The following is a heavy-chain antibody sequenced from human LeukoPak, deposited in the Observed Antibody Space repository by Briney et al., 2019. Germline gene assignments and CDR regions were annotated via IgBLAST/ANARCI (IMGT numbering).Heavy chain of an antibody. Sequence: GGSLRLSCAASGFTFSSYEMNWVRQAPGKGLEWVSYISSSGSTIYYADSVKGRFTISRDNAKNSLYLQMNSLRAEDTAVYYCARDGDWDSSGRYGVSFDYWGQGTLVTVSS. J-gene: IGHJ4*02. CDR1: GFTFSSYE. D-gene: IGHD6-19*01. CDR3: ARDGDWDSSGRYGVSFDY. V-gene: IGHV3-48*03. CDR2: ISSSGSTI.